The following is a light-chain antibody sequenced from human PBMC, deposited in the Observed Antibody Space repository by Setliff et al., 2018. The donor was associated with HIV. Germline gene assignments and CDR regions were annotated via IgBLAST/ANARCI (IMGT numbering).Light chain of an antibody. CDR2: DDN. CDR3: QVWDSSSDHHV. CDR1: NLGSKS. J-gene: IGLJ1*01. V-gene: IGLV3-21*03. Sequence: ELTQPPSVSVAPGKTARITCGGNNLGSKSVHWYQQKPGKAPVLVVYDDNDRPSGIPERFSGSNSGNTATLTISRVEAGDEADYDCQVWDSSSDHHVFGTGTKVTVL.